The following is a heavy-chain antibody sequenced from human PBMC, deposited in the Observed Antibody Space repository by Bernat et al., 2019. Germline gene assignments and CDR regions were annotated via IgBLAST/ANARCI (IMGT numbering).Heavy chain of an antibody. V-gene: IGHV1-69*01. CDR1: GGTFSSYA. Sequence: QVQLVQSGAEVKKPGSSVKVSCKASGGTFSSYAISWVRQAPGQGLEWMGGIIPIFGTANYAQKFQGKVTITAAESTSTAYMDVGNLGFEDTAGDYWAGGVGATPYYYFYGMDVWGQGTTVTVSS. J-gene: IGHJ6*02. CDR3: AGGVGATPYYYFYGMDV. D-gene: IGHD1-26*01. CDR2: IIPIFGTA.